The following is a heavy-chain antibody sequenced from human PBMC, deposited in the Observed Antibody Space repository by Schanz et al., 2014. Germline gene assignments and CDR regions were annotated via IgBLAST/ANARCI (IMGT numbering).Heavy chain of an antibody. V-gene: IGHV3-21*05. CDR3: AREQIMAAAGLVDY. Sequence: VQLLQFGGGVVQPGRSLRLSCAASGFTFSSYAMHWVRQAPGKGLEWVSDISSGSSYANYADSVKGRFTVSRDNARNSLYLHMNTLGAEDTAVYYCAREQIMAAAGLVDYWGHGTLVTVSS. CDR2: ISSGSSYA. CDR1: GFTFSSYA. D-gene: IGHD6-13*01. J-gene: IGHJ4*01.